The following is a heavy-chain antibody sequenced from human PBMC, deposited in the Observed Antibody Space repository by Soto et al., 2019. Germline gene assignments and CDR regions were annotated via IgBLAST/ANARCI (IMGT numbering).Heavy chain of an antibody. J-gene: IGHJ5*02. CDR3: ARYKGDTRLFDP. V-gene: IGHV4-31*03. CDR2: MYHSGTT. CDR1: GDSITSAGYY. D-gene: IGHD3-22*01. Sequence: PSETLSLTCTVSGDSITSAGYYWSWIRQHPGKGLEWFGYMYHSGTTYYNPSLSSRVTISVDTYKNQFSLKLTSVTAADTAMYYCARYKGDTRLFDPWGRGTLVTVSS.